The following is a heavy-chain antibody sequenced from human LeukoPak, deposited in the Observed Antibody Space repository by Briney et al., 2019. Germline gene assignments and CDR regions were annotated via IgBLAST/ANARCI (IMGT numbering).Heavy chain of an antibody. D-gene: IGHD6-19*01. J-gene: IGHJ4*02. Sequence: GGSLRLSCAASEFTFSRYSMNWGRQAPGKGLEWVSSISSRSSYIYYADSVKGRFTISRDNAKNSLYLQMNSLRAEDTAVYFCASGDLGAVAGLAFDYWGQGTLVTVSS. CDR2: ISSRSSYI. CDR1: EFTFSRYS. V-gene: IGHV3-21*01. CDR3: ASGDLGAVAGLAFDY.